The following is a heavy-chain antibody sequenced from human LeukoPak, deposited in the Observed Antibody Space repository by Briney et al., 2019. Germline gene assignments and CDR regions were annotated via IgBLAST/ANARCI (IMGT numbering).Heavy chain of an antibody. V-gene: IGHV3-33*01. CDR1: GFTFSSYG. J-gene: IGHJ6*02. Sequence: GGSLRLSCAASGFTFSSYGMHWVRQAPGKGLEWVAAIWYDGSNKYYADSVKGRFTISRDNSKNTLYLQMNSLRAEDTAVYYCARGGSFYYYYGMDVWGQGTTVTVSS. CDR2: IWYDGSNK. CDR3: ARGGSFYYYYGMDV. D-gene: IGHD1-26*01.